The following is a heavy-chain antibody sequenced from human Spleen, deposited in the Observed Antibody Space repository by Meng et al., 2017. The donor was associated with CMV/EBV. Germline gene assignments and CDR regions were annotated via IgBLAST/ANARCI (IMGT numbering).Heavy chain of an antibody. CDR3: AKGSRWVDP. D-gene: IGHD2-2*01. CDR1: GFPFRDFA. J-gene: IGHJ5*02. Sequence: LTLSFAASGFPFRDFAMTWVRQAPGKGLEWVSVILTGRGGTHYIDSVKGRFTISRDDSKSTMYLQMNSLTAEDTAVYYCAKGSRWVDPWGPGTLVTVSS. V-gene: IGHV3-23*03. CDR2: ILTGRGGT.